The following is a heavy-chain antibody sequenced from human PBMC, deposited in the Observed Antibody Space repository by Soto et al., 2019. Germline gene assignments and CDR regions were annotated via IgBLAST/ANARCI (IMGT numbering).Heavy chain of an antibody. CDR1: GYTFTSYG. V-gene: IGHV1-18*01. J-gene: IGHJ5*02. Sequence: QVQLVQSGAEVKKPGASVKVSCKASGYTFTSYGISWVRQAPGQGLEWMGWISAYNGNTNYAQKLQGRVTMTTDTASSTVYMEVRSLRSDDTAVYYSARDEGYCSGGGWYTKGRFDPWGQGTLVTVAS. CDR2: ISAYNGNT. CDR3: ARDEGYCSGGGWYTKGRFDP. D-gene: IGHD2-15*01.